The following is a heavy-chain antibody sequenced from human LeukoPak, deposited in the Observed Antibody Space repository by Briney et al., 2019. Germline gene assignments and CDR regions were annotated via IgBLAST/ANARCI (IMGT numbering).Heavy chain of an antibody. CDR2: ISYDGSNK. CDR1: GFTFSTYA. J-gene: IGHJ6*04. V-gene: IGHV3-30*04. CDR3: SRDMSPAMDV. D-gene: IGHD3-10*02. Sequence: GRSLRLSCAASGFTFSTYAMHWVRQAPGKGLERVAVISYDGSNKYYAESVKGRFTISRDISKTTLYLQMNSPRAEDTAMYYCSRDMSPAMDVWGKGTTVTVSS.